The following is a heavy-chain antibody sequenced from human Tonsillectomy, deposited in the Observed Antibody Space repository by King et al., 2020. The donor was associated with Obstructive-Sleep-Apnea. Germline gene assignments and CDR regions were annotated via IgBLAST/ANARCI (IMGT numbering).Heavy chain of an antibody. D-gene: IGHD6-19*01. CDR3: ARGLAVAVTCPYFDC. CDR2: INHSGST. CDR1: GGSFSGYY. J-gene: IGHJ4*02. Sequence: HVQLQQWGAGLLKPSETLSLTCGVYGGSFSGYYWSWIRQPPGKGLEWIGEINHSGSTNYNPSLKSRVTMSVDTSKNQFSLKVNSVTAADTAVYYCARGLAVAVTCPYFDCWGQGTLVTVSS. V-gene: IGHV4-34*01.